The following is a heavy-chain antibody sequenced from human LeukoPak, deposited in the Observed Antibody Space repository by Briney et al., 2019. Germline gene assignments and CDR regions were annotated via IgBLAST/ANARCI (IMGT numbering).Heavy chain of an antibody. CDR2: IGGSGYFT. CDR1: GFTFSSYA. Sequence: QPGGSLRLSCAVSGFTFSSYAISWVRQAPGKGLEWVSSIGGSGYFTYYADSVEGRFTISRDKSKNRLYLQMNSLRAEDTAVYYCAKDREGTILQPYYYFEYWGQGSLVTVSS. J-gene: IGHJ4*02. CDR3: AKDREGTILQPYYYFEY. V-gene: IGHV3-23*01. D-gene: IGHD3-3*01.